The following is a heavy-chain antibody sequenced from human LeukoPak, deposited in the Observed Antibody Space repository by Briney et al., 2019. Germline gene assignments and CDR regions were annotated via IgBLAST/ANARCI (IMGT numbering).Heavy chain of an antibody. J-gene: IGHJ4*02. D-gene: IGHD2-21*02. V-gene: IGHV3-23*01. Sequence: GGSLRLSCAASGFTFSSYEMNWVRQAPGKGLEWVSSISGSGDSTFYADSVKGRFTISRDNSKNTLYLQLDGLRPEDTALYYCAKDRLLNCRGDCYIFDYWGQGTLVTVSS. CDR1: GFTFSSYE. CDR2: ISGSGDST. CDR3: AKDRLLNCRGDCYIFDY.